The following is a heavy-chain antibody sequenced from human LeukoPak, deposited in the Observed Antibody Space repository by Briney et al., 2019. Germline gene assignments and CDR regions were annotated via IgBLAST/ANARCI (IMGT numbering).Heavy chain of an antibody. Sequence: PSETLSLTCTVSGGSISSSSYYWGWIRQPPGKGLEWIGEINHSGSTNYNPSLKSRVTISVDTSKNQFSLKLSSVTAADTAVYYCAGYCSSTSCADPFDYWGQGTLVTVSS. CDR2: INHSGST. V-gene: IGHV4-39*07. D-gene: IGHD2-2*01. J-gene: IGHJ4*02. CDR3: AGYCSSTSCADPFDY. CDR1: GGSISSSSYY.